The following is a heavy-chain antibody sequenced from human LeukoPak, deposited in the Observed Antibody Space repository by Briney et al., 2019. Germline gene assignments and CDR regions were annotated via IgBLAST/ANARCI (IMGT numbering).Heavy chain of an antibody. CDR1: GYTFTSYY. Sequence: ASVKVSCKASGYTFTSYYLHWVRQAPGQGLEGMGVINPRGGSTSYAQKFQGRVTMTRDTSTSTVYMELSSLRSDDTAVYYCARVVWDCSGGSCYSEATRQGDWYFDLWGRGTLVTASS. J-gene: IGHJ2*01. D-gene: IGHD2-15*01. V-gene: IGHV1-46*01. CDR2: INPRGGST. CDR3: ARVVWDCSGGSCYSEATRQGDWYFDL.